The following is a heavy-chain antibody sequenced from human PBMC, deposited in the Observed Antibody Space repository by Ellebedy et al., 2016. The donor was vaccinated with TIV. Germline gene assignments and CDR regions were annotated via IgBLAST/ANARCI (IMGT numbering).Heavy chain of an antibody. D-gene: IGHD4-17*01. Sequence: GESLKISCAASGFTFSSYSMNWVRQAPGKGLEWVSSISSSNSYIYFADSVKGRFTISRDSAKNSLFLQMNSLRAEDTAVYYCARDSDYGDYVPYYFDYWGQGTLVTVSS. V-gene: IGHV3-21*01. J-gene: IGHJ4*02. CDR3: ARDSDYGDYVPYYFDY. CDR1: GFTFSSYS. CDR2: ISSSNSYI.